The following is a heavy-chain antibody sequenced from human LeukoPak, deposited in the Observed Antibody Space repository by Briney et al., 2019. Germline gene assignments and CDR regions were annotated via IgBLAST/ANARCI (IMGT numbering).Heavy chain of an antibody. CDR3: AQLWSPSFDH. CDR2: IKTDGSTT. Sequence: PGGSLRLSCAVSGFTFSSSWMHWVRQAPGKGLVWVSHIKTDGSTTAYADSVKGRFTISRDNSKNTLYLQMNSLRAEDTAVYYCAQLWSPSFDHWGQGTLVTVSS. CDR1: GFTFSSSW. V-gene: IGHV3-74*01. D-gene: IGHD5-18*01. J-gene: IGHJ4*02.